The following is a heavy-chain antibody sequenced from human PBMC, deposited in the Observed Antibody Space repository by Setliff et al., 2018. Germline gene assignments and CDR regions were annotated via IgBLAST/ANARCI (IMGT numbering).Heavy chain of an antibody. CDR3: ARAPNFWSGYLDY. J-gene: IGHJ4*02. CDR2: INHSGST. D-gene: IGHD3-3*01. V-gene: IGHV4-34*01. CDR1: GGSFSGYY. Sequence: SETLSLTCAVYGGSFSGYYWSWIRQPPGKGLEWIGEINHSGSTNYNPSLKSRVTISVDTSKNQFSLKLSSVTAADTAVYYCARAPNFWSGYLDYWGQGTPVTVS.